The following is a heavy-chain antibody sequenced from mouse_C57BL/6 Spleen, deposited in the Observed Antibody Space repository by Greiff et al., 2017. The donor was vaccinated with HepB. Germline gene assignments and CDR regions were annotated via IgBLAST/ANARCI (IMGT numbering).Heavy chain of an antibody. CDR1: GYTFTGYW. D-gene: IGHD1-1*01. V-gene: IGHV1-9*01. Sequence: QVQLQQSGAELMKPGASVKLSCKATGYTFTGYWIEWVKQRPGHGLEWIGEILPGSGSTNYNEKFKGKATFTADTSSNTAYMQLSSLTTEDSAIYYCAREDWIRYGSPNWYFDVWGTGTTVTVSS. J-gene: IGHJ1*03. CDR2: ILPGSGST. CDR3: AREDWIRYGSPNWYFDV.